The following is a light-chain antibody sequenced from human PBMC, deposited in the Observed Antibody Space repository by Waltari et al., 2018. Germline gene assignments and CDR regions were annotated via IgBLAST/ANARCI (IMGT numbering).Light chain of an antibody. CDR3: QQYDRSPET. J-gene: IGKJ2*01. V-gene: IGKV3-20*01. Sequence: EIVLTQSPATLSFSPGERATLSCRASQSVTSNYLAWYQQRPGQAPRLLIYGASNRATGIPDRFSGSGSGTDFSLTINRLEPEDFAVYYCQQYDRSPETFGQGTKLEIK. CDR2: GAS. CDR1: QSVTSNY.